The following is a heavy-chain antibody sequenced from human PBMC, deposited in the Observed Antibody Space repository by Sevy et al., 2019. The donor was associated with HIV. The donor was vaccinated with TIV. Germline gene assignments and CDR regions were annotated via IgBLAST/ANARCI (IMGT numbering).Heavy chain of an antibody. CDR1: GGSLSNYG. CDR3: ASVRPCGGDCYFFDS. J-gene: IGHJ4*02. V-gene: IGHV1-69*10. CDR2: IIPRPGLA. Sequence: ASVKVSCMASGGSLSNYGMNWVRQAPGQGLEWMGGIIPRPGLANCAQKCQDRVTITADESRSTVYMDMRRLRSEDTATYYCASVRPCGGDCYFFDSWGQGTLVTVSS. D-gene: IGHD2-21*02.